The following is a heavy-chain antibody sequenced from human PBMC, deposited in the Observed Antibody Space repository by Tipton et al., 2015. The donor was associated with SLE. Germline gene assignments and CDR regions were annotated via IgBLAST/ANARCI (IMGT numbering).Heavy chain of an antibody. CDR3: ARTQGVWSGYYMDY. Sequence: LRLSCTVSGGSISSYYWSWVRQPPGKGLEWIGYIYYSGSTNYNPSLKSRVTISVETSKNQFSLKLSSVTAADTAVYYCARTQGVWSGYYMDYWGQGTLVTVSS. D-gene: IGHD3-3*01. CDR1: GGSISSYY. CDR2: IYYSGST. J-gene: IGHJ4*02. V-gene: IGHV4-59*01.